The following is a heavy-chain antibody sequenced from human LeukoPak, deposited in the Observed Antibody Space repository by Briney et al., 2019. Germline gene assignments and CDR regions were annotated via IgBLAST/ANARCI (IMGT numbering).Heavy chain of an antibody. D-gene: IGHD3-10*01. J-gene: IGHJ3*02. CDR3: ARVAKRSLDYYGSGTDAFDI. V-gene: IGHV4-34*01. CDR2: INHSGST. Sequence: SETLSLTCAVYGGSFSGYYWSWIRQPPGKGLEWIGEINHSGSTNYNPSLKSRVTISVDTSKNQFSLKLSSVTAADTAVYYCARVAKRSLDYYGSGTDAFDIWGQGTMVTVSS. CDR1: GGSFSGYY.